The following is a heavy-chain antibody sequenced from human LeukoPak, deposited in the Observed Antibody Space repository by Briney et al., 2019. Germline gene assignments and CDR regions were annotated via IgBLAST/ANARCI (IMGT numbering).Heavy chain of an antibody. CDR2: ISSSSSYI. CDR3: AKDRIYCGGDCYQGIFDY. V-gene: IGHV3-21*04. Sequence: GGSLRLSCAASGFTFSSYSMNWVRQAPGKGLEWVSSISSSSSYIYYADSVKGRFTISRDNAKNSLYLQMNSLRAEDTAVYYCAKDRIYCGGDCYQGIFDYWGQGTLVTVSS. J-gene: IGHJ4*02. CDR1: GFTFSSYS. D-gene: IGHD2-21*02.